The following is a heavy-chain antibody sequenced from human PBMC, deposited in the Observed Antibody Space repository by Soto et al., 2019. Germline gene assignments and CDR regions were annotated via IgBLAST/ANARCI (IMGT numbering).Heavy chain of an antibody. J-gene: IGHJ6*02. CDR3: ARRPDYYYGMDV. CDR2: IYYSGST. CDR1: GGSISSGGYS. V-gene: IGHV4-31*03. Sequence: QVQLQESGPGLVKPSQTLSLTCTVSGGSISSGGYSWSWIRQHPGKGLEWIGYIYYSGSTYYNPSLKSRVTISVDPSKNQFSLKLSSVTAADTAVYYCARRPDYYYGMDVWGQGTTVTVSS.